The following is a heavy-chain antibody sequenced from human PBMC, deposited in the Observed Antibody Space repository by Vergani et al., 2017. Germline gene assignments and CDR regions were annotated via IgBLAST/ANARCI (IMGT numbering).Heavy chain of an antibody. CDR2: IYSGGST. D-gene: IGHD3-10*01. Sequence: EVQLVESGGGLIQPGGSLRLSCAASGFTVSSNYMSWVRQAPGKGLEWVSVIYSGGSTYYADSVKGRFTISRDNSKNTLYLQMNSLRAEVTAVYYCARAQTPPGGGYYFDYWGQGTLVTVSS. CDR3: ARAQTPPGGGYYFDY. J-gene: IGHJ4*02. V-gene: IGHV3-53*01. CDR1: GFTVSSNY.